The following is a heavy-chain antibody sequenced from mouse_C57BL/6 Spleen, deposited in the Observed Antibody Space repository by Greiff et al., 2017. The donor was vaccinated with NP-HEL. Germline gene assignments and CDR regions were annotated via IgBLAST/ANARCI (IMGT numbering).Heavy chain of an antibody. CDR3: ARFTTVVATGAMDY. V-gene: IGHV5-6*01. CDR1: GFTFSSYG. CDR2: ISSGGSYT. Sequence: VQLVESGGDLVKPGGSLKLSCAASGFTFSSYGMSWVRQTPDKRLEWVATISSGGSYTYYPDSVKGRFTISRDNAKNTLYLQMSSLKSEDTAMYYCARFTTVVATGAMDYWGQGTSVTVSS. J-gene: IGHJ4*01. D-gene: IGHD1-1*01.